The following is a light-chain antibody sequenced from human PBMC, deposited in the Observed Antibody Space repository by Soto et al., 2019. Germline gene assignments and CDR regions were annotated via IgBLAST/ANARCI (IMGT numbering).Light chain of an antibody. Sequence: QSALTQPPSVSGSPGRSGTITCTGTSSDVGGYNYVSWYQQHPGKAPKLMIYDVSKRPSGVPDRFSGSKSGNTASLTVSGLQAEDEADYHCSSYAGNNNLIFGGGTKLTVL. CDR1: SSDVGGYNY. J-gene: IGLJ2*01. CDR2: DVS. V-gene: IGLV2-8*01. CDR3: SSYAGNNNLI.